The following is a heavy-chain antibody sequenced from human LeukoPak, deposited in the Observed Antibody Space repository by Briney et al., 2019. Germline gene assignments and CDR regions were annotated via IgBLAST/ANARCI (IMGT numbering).Heavy chain of an antibody. D-gene: IGHD4-11*01. Sequence: VASVKFSCKASGYTLSVCYILWVRQAPGQGCVWMGGIKPNSGATNNAQKFQGRVTVNRDRSISTVYMDLNKLRSDDTAVYYGARSGITTTPNFDYWGQGSLVTVSS. J-gene: IGHJ4*02. CDR3: ARSGITTTPNFDY. V-gene: IGHV1-2*02. CDR2: IKPNSGAT. CDR1: GYTLSVCY.